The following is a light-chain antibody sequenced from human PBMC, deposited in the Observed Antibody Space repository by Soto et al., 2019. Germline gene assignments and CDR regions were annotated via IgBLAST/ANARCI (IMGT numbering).Light chain of an antibody. CDR1: QSISASY. V-gene: IGKV3-20*01. CDR2: GAF. J-gene: IGKJ1*01. Sequence: VVTQSPGTLSLFPGERATLSCRASQSISASYLAWYQHKPGPAPRLLIYGAFIRATGIPDRFSGRASGPDYTLTISGLEAEDFAVYYCHQYCSTPPTFGQGTKVDIK. CDR3: HQYCSTPPT.